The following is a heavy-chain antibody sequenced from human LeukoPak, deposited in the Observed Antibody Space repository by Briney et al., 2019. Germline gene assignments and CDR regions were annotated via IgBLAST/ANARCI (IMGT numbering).Heavy chain of an antibody. J-gene: IGHJ4*02. D-gene: IGHD5-12*01. CDR3: ARANRYDLYFDY. Sequence: SETLSLTCTVSGGSISTYYWSWIRQPPGKGLEWIGCIYYSGSSNYNPSLKSRVTISVDTSKNQISLKLSSVTAADTAVYYCARANRYDLYFDYWGQGTLVTVSS. V-gene: IGHV4-59*01. CDR1: GGSISTYY. CDR2: IYYSGSS.